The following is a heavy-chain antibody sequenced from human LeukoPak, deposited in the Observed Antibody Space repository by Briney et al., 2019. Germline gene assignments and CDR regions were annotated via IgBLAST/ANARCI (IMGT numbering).Heavy chain of an antibody. Sequence: SVKVSCKASGGTFSSYAISWVRQAPGQGLEWMGGIIPIFGTANYAQKFQGRVTITADESTSTAYMELSSLRSEDTAVYYCARGVVGATGVGDYWGQGTLDTVSS. CDR3: ARGVVGATGVGDY. V-gene: IGHV1-69*01. J-gene: IGHJ4*02. CDR1: GGTFSSYA. D-gene: IGHD1-26*01. CDR2: IIPIFGTA.